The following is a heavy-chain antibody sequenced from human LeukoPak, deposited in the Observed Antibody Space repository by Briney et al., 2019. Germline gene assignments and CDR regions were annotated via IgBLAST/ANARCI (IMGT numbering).Heavy chain of an antibody. J-gene: IGHJ4*02. CDR1: GVSISSYY. V-gene: IGHV4-4*09. D-gene: IGHD3-3*01. Sequence: SETLSLTCTVSGVSISSYYWSWIRQPPGKGLEWIGYIYTSGSTNYNPSLKIRVTISLYTSKNQLSLKLRSVPAAATAVYYCARASWTIGDSYYDFWSGYELGGFDYWGQGTLVTVSS. CDR3: ARASWTIGDSYYDFWSGYELGGFDY. CDR2: IYTSGST.